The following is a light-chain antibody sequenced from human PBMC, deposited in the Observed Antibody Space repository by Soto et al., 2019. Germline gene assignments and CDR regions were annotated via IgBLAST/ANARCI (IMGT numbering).Light chain of an antibody. V-gene: IGKV3-15*01. J-gene: IGKJ4*01. CDR1: QNINSD. CDR2: GAS. Sequence: ESVFTELPHTLPLSQGERATLSCRASQNINSDYFAWYQQKPGQAPRLLIYGASSRATGIPARFSGSGSGTEFTLTICSLQSEEFAVYYCQQYNNWPLTFGGGTKADI. CDR3: QQYNNWPLT.